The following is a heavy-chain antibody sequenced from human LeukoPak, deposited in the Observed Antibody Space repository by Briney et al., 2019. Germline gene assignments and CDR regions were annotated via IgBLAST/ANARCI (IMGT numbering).Heavy chain of an antibody. CDR2: IMPLFGTA. CDR1: GSTFNSYA. CDR3: ASGSLGDGYGVGDYYQYMDV. J-gene: IGHJ6*03. V-gene: IGHV1-69*05. Sequence: GSSVKVSCKASGSTFNSYAISWVRQAPGQGLEWMGGIMPLFGTANYAQEFQGRVTFTTDEPASTAYMEVSSLRSEDTAVYYCASGSLGDGYGVGDYYQYMDVWGKGTTVTVSS. D-gene: IGHD5-24*01.